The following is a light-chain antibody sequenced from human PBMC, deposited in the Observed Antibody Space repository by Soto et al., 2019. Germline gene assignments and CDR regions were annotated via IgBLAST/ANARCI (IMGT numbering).Light chain of an antibody. V-gene: IGLV2-14*01. CDR1: SSDVGGYNY. CDR3: TSYTSSSTPV. CDR2: EVS. J-gene: IGLJ1*01. Sequence: QSVLTQPASVSGSPGQAITISCTGTSSDVGGYNYVSWYQQHPGKAPKLMIYEVSNRPSGVSDRFSVSKSGNTASLTISGLQAEDEADYYCTSYTSSSTPVFGTGTKVTVL.